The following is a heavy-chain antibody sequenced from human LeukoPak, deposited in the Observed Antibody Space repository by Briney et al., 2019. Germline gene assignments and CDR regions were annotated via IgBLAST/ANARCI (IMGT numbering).Heavy chain of an antibody. CDR2: ISYGGSKR. CDR1: GFTFSSYG. J-gene: IGHJ5*02. CDR3: AEEGGSSGHNWFDP. D-gene: IGHD6-19*01. Sequence: PGTSLRLSCAASGFTFSSYGMHWVRQAPGKGLEWVALISYGGSKRYYADSVKGRFTISRDNSKNTLSLQMNSLRAEDTAVYFCAEEGGSSGHNWFDPWGQGTLVTVSS. V-gene: IGHV3-30*18.